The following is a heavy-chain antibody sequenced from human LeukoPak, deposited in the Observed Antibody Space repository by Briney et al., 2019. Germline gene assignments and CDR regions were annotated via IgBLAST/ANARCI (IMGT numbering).Heavy chain of an antibody. J-gene: IGHJ6*02. CDR3: AASTIAYYNYGMDV. Sequence: SQTLSLTCTVSGGSISSGGYYWSWIRQHPGKGLEWIGYIYYSGSTYYNPSLKSRVTISVDTSKNQFSLKLSSVTAADTAVYYWAASTIAYYNYGMDVRGQGTTVTVSS. CDR1: GGSISSGGYY. V-gene: IGHV4-31*03. CDR2: IYYSGST. D-gene: IGHD1-1*01.